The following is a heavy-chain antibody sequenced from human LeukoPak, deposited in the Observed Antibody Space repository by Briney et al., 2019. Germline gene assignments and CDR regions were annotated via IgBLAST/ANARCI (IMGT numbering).Heavy chain of an antibody. CDR1: GGSISSGGYY. V-gene: IGHV4-31*03. Sequence: SQTLSLTCTVSGGSISSGGYYWSWIRQHPGKGLVWIGYIYYSGSTYYNPSLKSRVIISVDTSKNQFSLKLSSVTAADTAVYYCARGIKYDFWSGSSDENWFDPWGQGTLVTVSS. CDR3: ARGIKYDFWSGSSDENWFDP. CDR2: IYYSGST. D-gene: IGHD3-3*01. J-gene: IGHJ5*02.